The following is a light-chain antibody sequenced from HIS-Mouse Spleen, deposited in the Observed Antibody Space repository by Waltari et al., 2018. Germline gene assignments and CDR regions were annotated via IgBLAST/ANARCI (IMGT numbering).Light chain of an antibody. J-gene: IGLJ1*01. Sequence: QSVLTQPPSASGTPGQRVTISCSGSSSNIGRNTVNWYQQLPGTAPKLLIYSNNQGPSGVPDRFSGSKSGTSAALAISGLQSEDEADYYCAAWDDSLNGYVFGTGTKVTVL. CDR3: AAWDDSLNGYV. CDR1: SSNIGRNT. CDR2: SNN. V-gene: IGLV1-44*01.